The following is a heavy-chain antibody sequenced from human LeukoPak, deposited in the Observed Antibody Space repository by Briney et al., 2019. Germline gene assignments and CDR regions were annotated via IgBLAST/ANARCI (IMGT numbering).Heavy chain of an antibody. CDR3: ARSIVGASDY. D-gene: IGHD1-26*01. V-gene: IGHV4-59*08. J-gene: IGHJ4*02. CDR2: IYYSGST. CDR1: GGSISSYY. Sequence: SETLSLTCTVSGGSISSYYWSWIRQPPGKGLEWIGYIYYSGSTNHNPSLKSRVTISVDTSKNQFSLKLSSVPAADTAVYYCARSIVGASDYWGQGTLVTVSS.